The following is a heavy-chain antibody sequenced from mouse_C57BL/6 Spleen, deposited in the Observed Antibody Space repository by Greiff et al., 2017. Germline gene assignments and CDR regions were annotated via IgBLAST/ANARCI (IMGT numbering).Heavy chain of an antibody. J-gene: IGHJ4*01. D-gene: IGHD4-1*01. Sequence: QVQLKESGAELVRPGSSVKLSCKASGYTFTSYWMDWVKQRPGQGLEWIGNIYPSDSETHYNQKFKDKATLTVDKSPSTAYMQLSSLTSEDSAVYYCARGWDQDAMDYWGQGTSVTVSS. CDR1: GYTFTSYW. CDR2: IYPSDSET. V-gene: IGHV1-61*01. CDR3: ARGWDQDAMDY.